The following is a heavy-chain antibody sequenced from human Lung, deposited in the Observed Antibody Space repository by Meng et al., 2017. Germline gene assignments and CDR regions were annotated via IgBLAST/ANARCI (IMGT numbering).Heavy chain of an antibody. Sequence: QGGLVWSGGGVGQPGGSLRLSCAASGFTFNTYAMHWVRQAPGKGLEWVSLMSFDGAQIYYSDSVRGRFTISRDNSKNTLYLQMNSLRAEDTAVYYCARDKPPNDVWGRGTLVTVSS. CDR1: GFTFNTYA. V-gene: IGHV3-30*01. J-gene: IGHJ2*01. CDR3: ARDKPPNDV. CDR2: MSFDGAQI.